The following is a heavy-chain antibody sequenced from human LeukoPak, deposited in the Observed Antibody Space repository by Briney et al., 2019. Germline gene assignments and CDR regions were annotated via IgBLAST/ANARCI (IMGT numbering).Heavy chain of an antibody. V-gene: IGHV6-1*01. J-gene: IGHJ3*02. CDR3: ARDRTYHYDSSGYYNAFDI. D-gene: IGHD3-22*01. CDR1: GDSVSSNSAA. Sequence: SQTLSLTCAISGDSVSSNSAAWNWIRQSPSRGLEWLGRTYYRSKWYNDYAVSVQSRITINPDTSKNQFSLQLNSVTPEDTAVYFCARDRTYHYDSSGYYNAFDIWGQGTMVTVSS. CDR2: TYYRSKWYN.